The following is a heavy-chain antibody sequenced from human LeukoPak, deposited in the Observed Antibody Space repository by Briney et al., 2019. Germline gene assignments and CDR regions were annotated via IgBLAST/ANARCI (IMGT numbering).Heavy chain of an antibody. Sequence: SETLSLTCAVSGGYISSFNWWSWVRQPPGKGLEWIGEIYHSGSTNYNPSLKSRVTISVDTSKKQFSLKLSSVTAADTAVYYCARARRQWLVGATIRGDNPPYYFDYWGQGTLVTVSS. D-gene: IGHD6-19*01. CDR1: GGYISSFNW. V-gene: IGHV4-4*02. J-gene: IGHJ4*02. CDR2: IYHSGST. CDR3: ARARRQWLVGATIRGDNPPYYFDY.